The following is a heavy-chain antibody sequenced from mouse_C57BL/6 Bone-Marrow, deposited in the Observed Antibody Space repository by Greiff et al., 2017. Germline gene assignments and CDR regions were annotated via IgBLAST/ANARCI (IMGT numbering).Heavy chain of an antibody. CDR2: IYPRSGNT. J-gene: IGHJ2*01. D-gene: IGHD1-1*01. Sequence: QVQLKESGAELARPGASVKLSCKASGYTFTSYGISWVKQRTGQGLEWIGEIYPRSGNTYYNEKFKGKATLTADKSSSTAYMALRSLTSEDSAVYFCASSRITTVVATDYWGQGTTLTVSS. V-gene: IGHV1-81*01. CDR1: GYTFTSYG. CDR3: ASSRITTVVATDY.